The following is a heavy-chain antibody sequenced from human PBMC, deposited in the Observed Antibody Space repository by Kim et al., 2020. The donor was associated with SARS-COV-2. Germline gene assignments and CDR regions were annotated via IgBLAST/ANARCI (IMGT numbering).Heavy chain of an antibody. J-gene: IGHJ6*02. D-gene: IGHD3-10*01. CDR3: ARAPTYYYGSWSGTDYYYYYGMDV. CDR2: ISYDGSNK. CDR1: GFTFSSYA. Sequence: GGSLRLSCAASGFTFSSYAMHWVRQAPGKGLEWVAVISYDGSNKYYADSVKGRFTISRDNSKNTLYLQMNSLRAEDTAVYYCARAPTYYYGSWSGTDYYYYYGMDVWGQGTTVTVSS. V-gene: IGHV3-30-3*01.